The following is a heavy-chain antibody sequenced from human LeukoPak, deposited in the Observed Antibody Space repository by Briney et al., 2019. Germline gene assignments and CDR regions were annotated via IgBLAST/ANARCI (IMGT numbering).Heavy chain of an antibody. CDR2: IYYSGST. CDR1: GGSFSGYY. CDR3: ARQSFSIVVVPAAIVRYVYYFDY. J-gene: IGHJ4*02. Sequence: SETLSLTCAVYGGSFSGYYWSWIRQPPGKGLEWIGSIYYSGSTYYNPSLKGRVTISVDTSKNQFSLKLSSVTAADTAVYYCARQSFSIVVVPAAIVRYVYYFDYWGQGTLVTVSS. V-gene: IGHV4-34*01. D-gene: IGHD2-2*01.